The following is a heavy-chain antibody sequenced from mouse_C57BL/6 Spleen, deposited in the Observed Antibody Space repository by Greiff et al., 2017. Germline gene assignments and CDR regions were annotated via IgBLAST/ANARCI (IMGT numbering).Heavy chain of an antibody. D-gene: IGHD2-4*01. Sequence: VMLVESGPELVKPGASVKISCKASGYAFSSSWMNWVKQRPGKGLEWIGRIYPGDGDTNYNGKFKGKATLTADKSSSTAYMQLSSLTSEDSAVYFCARESSTMITTGAFDVWGTGTTVTVSS. J-gene: IGHJ1*03. CDR2: IYPGDGDT. CDR3: ARESSTMITTGAFDV. CDR1: GYAFSSSW. V-gene: IGHV1-82*01.